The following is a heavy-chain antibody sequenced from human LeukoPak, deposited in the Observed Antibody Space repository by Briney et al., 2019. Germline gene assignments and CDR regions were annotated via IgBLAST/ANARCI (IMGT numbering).Heavy chain of an antibody. CDR1: GFTVTSNY. D-gene: IGHD6-19*01. J-gene: IGHJ4*02. CDR3: ARGYSSGYHYFGY. V-gene: IGHV3-66*01. Sequence: PPGGSLRLSCAASGFTVTSNYMTRVRQAPGKGLEWGSVIYSGGTTYRADSVKDRFTISRDNSKNTLYLQMNSLRVEDTAVYYCARGYSSGYHYFGYWGQGTLVTVSS. CDR2: IYSGGTT.